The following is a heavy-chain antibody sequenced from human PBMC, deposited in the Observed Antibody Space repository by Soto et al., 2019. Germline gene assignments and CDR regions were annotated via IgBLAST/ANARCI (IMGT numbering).Heavy chain of an antibody. D-gene: IGHD1-26*01. CDR3: VIVVPYGNWFDP. J-gene: IGHJ5*02. CDR1: GGSFSGYY. CDR2: INHSGST. Sequence: QVQLQQWGAGLMKPSETLSLTCAVYGGSFSGYYWSWIRQPPGKGLEWIGEINHSGSTNYNPSLKSRVTISVDTSKNQFSLKLSSVTAADTAVYYCVIVVPYGNWFDPWGQGTLVTVSS. V-gene: IGHV4-34*01.